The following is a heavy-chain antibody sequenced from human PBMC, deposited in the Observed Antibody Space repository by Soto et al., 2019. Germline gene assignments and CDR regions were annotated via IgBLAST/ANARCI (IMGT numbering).Heavy chain of an antibody. V-gene: IGHV3-30-3*01. J-gene: IGHJ2*01. D-gene: IGHD2-15*01. CDR3: ARDLSAVALHSRYFDL. CDR2: ISYDGSNK. Sequence: QVQLVESGGGVVQPGRSLRLSCAASGFTFSSYAMHWVRQAPGKGLEWVAVISYDGSNKYYADSVKGRFTISRDNSKNTLYLQMNSLRAEDTAVYYCARDLSAVALHSRYFDLWGRGTLVTVSS. CDR1: GFTFSSYA.